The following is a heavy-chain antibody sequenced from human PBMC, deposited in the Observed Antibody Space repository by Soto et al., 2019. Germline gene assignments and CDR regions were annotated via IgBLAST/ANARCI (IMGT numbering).Heavy chain of an antibody. J-gene: IGHJ5*02. CDR2: ISGGGGGT. D-gene: IGHD6-13*01. Sequence: GGSLRLSCAASGFSFSNYAMNWVRQAPGKGLEWVSGISGGGGGTYYADSVKGRFTISRDNAKNSLYLQMNSLRAEDTAVYYCARHPERIAQIGWFDPWGQGTLVTVSS. CDR1: GFSFSNYA. V-gene: IGHV3-23*01. CDR3: ARHPERIAQIGWFDP.